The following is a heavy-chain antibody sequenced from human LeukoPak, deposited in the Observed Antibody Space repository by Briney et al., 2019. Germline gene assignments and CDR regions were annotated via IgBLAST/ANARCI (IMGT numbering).Heavy chain of an antibody. Sequence: GGSLRLSCAASGFTFSSYAMSWVRQAPGKGLEWVSAISGSGGSTYYADSVKGRFTISRDNSKNTLYLQMNSLRAEDTAVYYCAKDRQSYIVVVPAASGHWGQGTLVTVSS. J-gene: IGHJ4*02. CDR3: AKDRQSYIVVVPAASGH. D-gene: IGHD2-2*01. CDR1: GFTFSSYA. V-gene: IGHV3-23*01. CDR2: ISGSGGST.